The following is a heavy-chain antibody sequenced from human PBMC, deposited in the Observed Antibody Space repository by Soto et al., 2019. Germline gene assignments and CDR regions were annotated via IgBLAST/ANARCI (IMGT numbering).Heavy chain of an antibody. D-gene: IGHD3-22*01. CDR3: AKDSAVLIGKDYFDY. CDR1: GFTFSSYA. Sequence: EVQLLESGGGLVQPGGSLRLSCAVSGFTFSSYAMSWVRQAPGKGLEWVSGIGGSGGSTFYADSVKGRFTISRDTSKNPLYLQITSLRGEDTAVYYCAKDSAVLIGKDYFDYWGQGPLVTVSS. CDR2: IGGSGGST. J-gene: IGHJ4*02. V-gene: IGHV3-23*01.